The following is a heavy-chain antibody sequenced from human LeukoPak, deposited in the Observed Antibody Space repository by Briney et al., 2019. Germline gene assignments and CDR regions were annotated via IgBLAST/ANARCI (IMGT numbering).Heavy chain of an antibody. J-gene: IGHJ4*02. D-gene: IGHD3-22*01. CDR3: ARDFVNSGYYFDY. CDR1: GFTFDNYA. Sequence: GGSLRLSCSASGFTFDNYAMHWVRQAPMKGLEWVASIKWRSDEIGYADSVKGRFTISRDNAKNSLYLQMDSLRAEDTAVYYCARDFVNSGYYFDYWGQGTLVTVSS. V-gene: IGHV3-9*01. CDR2: IKWRSDEI.